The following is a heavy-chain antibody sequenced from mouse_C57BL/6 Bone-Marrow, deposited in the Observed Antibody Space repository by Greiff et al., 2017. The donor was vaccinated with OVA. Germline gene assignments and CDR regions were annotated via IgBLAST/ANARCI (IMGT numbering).Heavy chain of an antibody. CDR3: ASLNCYFDY. CDR1: GYSITSGYY. CDR2: ISYDGSN. J-gene: IGHJ2*01. Sequence: VQLQQSGPGLVKPSQSLSLTCSVTGYSITSGYYWNWIRQFPGNKLEWMGYISYDGSNNYNPSLKNRISITRDTSKNQFFLKLNSVTTEDTATYYCASLNCYFDYWGQGTTLTVSS. V-gene: IGHV3-6*01. D-gene: IGHD1-3*01.